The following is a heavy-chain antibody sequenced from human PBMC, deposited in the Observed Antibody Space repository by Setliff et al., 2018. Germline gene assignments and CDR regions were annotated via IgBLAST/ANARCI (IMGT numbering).Heavy chain of an antibody. CDR3: ARSFSRREKFLLDY. Sequence: SETLSLTCAVSGYSTSSGYYWGWIRQPPGKGLEWIGSIYHSGSTNYNPSLKSRVTISMDTSKNQFSLKVSSVTAADTAVYYCARSFSRREKFLLDYWGQGALVTVSS. J-gene: IGHJ4*02. V-gene: IGHV4-38-2*01. CDR2: IYHSGST. CDR1: GYSTSSGYY.